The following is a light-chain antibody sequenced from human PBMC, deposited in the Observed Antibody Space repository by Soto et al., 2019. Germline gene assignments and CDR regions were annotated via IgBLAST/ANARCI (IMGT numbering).Light chain of an antibody. Sequence: DIQLTQSPSFLSASVGDRVTITCRASQAISSYLALYQQKPGKAPKLLIYAASTLQSGVPSRFSGSGSATEFTLTISSLQPEDFTTYYCQQLNTFPPALGPGTQVDLK. CDR1: QAISSY. CDR3: QQLNTFPPA. J-gene: IGKJ3*01. CDR2: AAS. V-gene: IGKV1-9*01.